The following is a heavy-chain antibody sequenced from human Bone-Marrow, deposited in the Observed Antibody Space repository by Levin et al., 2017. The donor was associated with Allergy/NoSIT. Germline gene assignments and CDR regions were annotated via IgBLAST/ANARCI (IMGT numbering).Heavy chain of an antibody. CDR3: ATHDVSWNNWYGAY. Sequence: GESLKISCAASGFTFSNHVMHWVRQAPREGLEWVSSISANGANTYYADSVKGRFTISRDNSKNALYLQMSSLRAEDTAVYYCATHDVSWNNWYGAYWGRGTLVTVSS. CDR2: ISANGANT. J-gene: IGHJ4*02. D-gene: IGHD1-1*01. CDR1: GFTFSNHV. V-gene: IGHV3-23*01.